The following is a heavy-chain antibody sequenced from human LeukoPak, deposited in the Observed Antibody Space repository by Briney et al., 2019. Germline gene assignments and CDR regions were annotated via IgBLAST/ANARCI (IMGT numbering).Heavy chain of an antibody. CDR1: GGSISSGDYY. CDR2: IYHSGTT. D-gene: IGHD4-17*01. J-gene: IGHJ1*01. CDR3: VIMMKYGDRVTYFQH. V-gene: IGHV4-30-4*01. Sequence: SETLSLTCTVSGGSISSGDYYWSWIRQPPGKGLEWIGCIYHSGTTSYNSSLESRLTISLDTSRNQFSLNLSSVTAADTAVYYCVIMMKYGDRVTYFQHWGQGTLVTVSS.